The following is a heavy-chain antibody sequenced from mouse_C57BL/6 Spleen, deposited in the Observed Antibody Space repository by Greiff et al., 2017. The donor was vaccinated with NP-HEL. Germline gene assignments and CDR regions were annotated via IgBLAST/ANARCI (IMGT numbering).Heavy chain of an antibody. D-gene: IGHD3-3*01. CDR2: IYPSDSES. V-gene: IGHV1-61*01. CDR3: ARWDSLGYYAMDY. Sequence: QVQLQQPGAELVRPGSSVKLSCKASGYTFTSYWMDWVKQRPGQGLEWIGNIYPSDSESHYNQKFKDKATLTVDKSSSTAYMQLSSLTSEDSAVYYCARWDSLGYYAMDYWGQGTSVTVSS. CDR1: GYTFTSYW. J-gene: IGHJ4*01.